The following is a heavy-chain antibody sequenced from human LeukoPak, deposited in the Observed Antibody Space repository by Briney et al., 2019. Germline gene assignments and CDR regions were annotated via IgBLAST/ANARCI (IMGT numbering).Heavy chain of an antibody. CDR1: GFTFSTFA. J-gene: IGHJ4*02. V-gene: IGHV3-23*01. CDR3: ATSGYTSYDYPF. CDR2: ISGSVGVT. D-gene: IGHD5-12*01. Sequence: GGSLRLSCVASGFTFSTFAMAWVRQVPGKGLEWVAVISGSVGVTHYADSVKGRYTISRDDSKNTVFLQMNSLRAPDTAVHFCATSGYTSYDYPFWGQGTLVTVSS.